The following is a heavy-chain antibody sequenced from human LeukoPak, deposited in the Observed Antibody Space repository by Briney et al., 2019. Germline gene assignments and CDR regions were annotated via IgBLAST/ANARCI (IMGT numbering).Heavy chain of an antibody. V-gene: IGHV4-39*01. Sequence: KPSETLSLTCTVSGGSISSSSYYWGWIRQPRGKGLEWIGSIYYSGSTYYNPSLKSRFTISVERTKNPFSLKLSSVTAADTAVYYCARHGRRVLMVYATNWFDPWGQGTLVTVSS. CDR1: GGSISSSSYY. CDR2: IYYSGST. CDR3: ARHGRRVLMVYATNWFDP. J-gene: IGHJ5*02. D-gene: IGHD2-8*01.